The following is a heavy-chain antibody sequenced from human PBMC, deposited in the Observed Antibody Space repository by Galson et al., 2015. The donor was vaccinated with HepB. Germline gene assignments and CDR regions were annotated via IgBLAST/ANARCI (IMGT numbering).Heavy chain of an antibody. CDR1: GFTFSSYA. D-gene: IGHD3-22*01. V-gene: IGHV3-64D*06. CDR2: ISSNGGST. J-gene: IGHJ4*02. Sequence: SLRLSCAASGFTFSSYAMHWVRQAPGKGLEYVSAISSNGGSTYYADSVKGRFTISRDNSKNTLYLQMSSLRAEDTAVYYCVKGDYYDSSGYYGYWGQGTLVTVSS. CDR3: VKGDYYDSSGYYGY.